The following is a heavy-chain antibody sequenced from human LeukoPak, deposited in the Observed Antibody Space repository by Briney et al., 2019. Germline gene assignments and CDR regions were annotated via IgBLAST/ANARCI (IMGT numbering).Heavy chain of an antibody. CDR2: MNPNSGNA. CDR1: GYTFTSYN. V-gene: IGHV1-8*01. Sequence: ASVKVSCKASGYTFTSYNINWVRQATGQGLEWMGWMNPNSGNAGYAQKFQGRVTMTRNTSISTAYMELSSLRSEDTAVYYCARDLLSEGYFDYWGQGTLVTVSS. J-gene: IGHJ4*02. CDR3: ARDLLSEGYFDY.